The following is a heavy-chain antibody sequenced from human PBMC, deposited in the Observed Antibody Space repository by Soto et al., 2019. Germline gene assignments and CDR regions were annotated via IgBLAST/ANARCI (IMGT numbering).Heavy chain of an antibody. CDR1: GYSFTNNH. V-gene: IGHV1-46*01. Sequence: ASVKVSCKASGYSFTNNHMHWVRQAPGQGPEWMGIIKPSGGSTNNAQKFQGRVTMSSDTSTTTVYMELSSLRSDDTAVYYCARVSGNNGWHYFDYWGQGTLVTVSS. CDR2: IKPSGGST. D-gene: IGHD6-19*01. J-gene: IGHJ4*02. CDR3: ARVSGNNGWHYFDY.